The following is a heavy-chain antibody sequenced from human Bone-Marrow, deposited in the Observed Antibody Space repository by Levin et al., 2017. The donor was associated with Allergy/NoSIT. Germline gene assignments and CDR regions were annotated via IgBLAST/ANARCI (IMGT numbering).Heavy chain of an antibody. V-gene: IGHV3-53*01. Sequence: QAGGSLRLSCVASGFSVSRNYMSWVRQAPGKGLEWVSVIYTTGTTDSADSVKGRFTISRDNSKNTLYLQMNSLRADDTAVYYCARGPRSTTMTLASFDIWGQGTMVTVSS. CDR2: IYTTGTT. D-gene: IGHD3-22*01. J-gene: IGHJ3*02. CDR1: GFSVSRNY. CDR3: ARGPRSTTMTLASFDI.